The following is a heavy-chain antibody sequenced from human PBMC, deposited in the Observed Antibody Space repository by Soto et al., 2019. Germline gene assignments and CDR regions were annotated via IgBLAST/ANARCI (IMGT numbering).Heavy chain of an antibody. J-gene: IGHJ4*02. V-gene: IGHV1-18*01. CDR2: ISAYDGQT. CDR1: GDGFSNYG. CDR3: VRVWYYDSSGYYASDY. D-gene: IGHD3-22*01. Sequence: QVQLVQSGAEVKKPGASVRVSCKASGDGFSNYGFSWVRQAPGQGLEWMGWISAYDGQTNYTKKFQGRVTMTTDTSSSTACMELMSLRSDDTAVYYCVRVWYYDSSGYYASDYWGVGTLVTVSS.